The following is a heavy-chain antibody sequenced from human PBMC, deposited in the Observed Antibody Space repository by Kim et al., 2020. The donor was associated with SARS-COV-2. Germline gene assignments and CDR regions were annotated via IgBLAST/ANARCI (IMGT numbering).Heavy chain of an antibody. CDR3: ARGAVADY. CDR1: GFTFSSYA. V-gene: IGHV3-30*04. CDR2: ISYDGSNK. D-gene: IGHD6-19*01. Sequence: GGSLRLSCAASGFTFSSYAMHWVRQAPGKGLEWVAVISYDGSNKYYADSVKGRFTISRDNSKNTLYLQMNSLRAEDTAVYYCARGAVADYWGQGTLVTVS. J-gene: IGHJ4*02.